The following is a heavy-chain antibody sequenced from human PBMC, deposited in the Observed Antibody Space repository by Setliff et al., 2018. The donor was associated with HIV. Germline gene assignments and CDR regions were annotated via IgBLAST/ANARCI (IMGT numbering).Heavy chain of an antibody. J-gene: IGHJ3*02. CDR1: GFTFSDYG. Sequence: GGSLRLSCAASGFTFSDYGIHWVRQAPGKGLEWVAVIWYDGSNKYYGDSVKGRFTISRDNSKNTLYVQMNSLRAEDTAVYYCARDPTYYFDSSGPYDAFDIWGQGTMVTVSS. D-gene: IGHD3-22*01. CDR2: IWYDGSNK. V-gene: IGHV3-30*19. CDR3: ARDPTYYFDSSGPYDAFDI.